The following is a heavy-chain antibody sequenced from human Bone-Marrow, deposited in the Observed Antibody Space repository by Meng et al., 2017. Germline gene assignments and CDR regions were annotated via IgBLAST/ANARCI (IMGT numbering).Heavy chain of an antibody. J-gene: IGHJ4*02. CDR3: ARAPSNYYDVLIGYYSGSFDY. Sequence: GSLRLSCAVSGYSISSGYYWAWIRQPPGKGLEWIGTIFHSGSTYSNPSLKSRVTISVDTSKNQFSLRLRSVTAAETAVYYCARAPSNYYDVLIGYYSGSFDYWGQGTLVTVSS. D-gene: IGHD3-9*01. V-gene: IGHV4-38-2*01. CDR2: IFHSGST. CDR1: GYSISSGYY.